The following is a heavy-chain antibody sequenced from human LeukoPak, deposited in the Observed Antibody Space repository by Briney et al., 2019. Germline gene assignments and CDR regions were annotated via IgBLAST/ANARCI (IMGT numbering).Heavy chain of an antibody. CDR1: GFTFSSYS. CDR3: ATAPGSGWYEDAFDI. V-gene: IGHV3-21*01. D-gene: IGHD6-19*01. CDR2: ISSSSSYI. Sequence: GGSLRLSCAASGFTFSSYSMNWVRQAPGKGLEWVSSISSSSSYIYYADSVKGRFTISRDNAKNSLYLQMNSLRAEDTAVYYCATAPGSGWYEDAFDIWGQGTMVTVSS. J-gene: IGHJ3*02.